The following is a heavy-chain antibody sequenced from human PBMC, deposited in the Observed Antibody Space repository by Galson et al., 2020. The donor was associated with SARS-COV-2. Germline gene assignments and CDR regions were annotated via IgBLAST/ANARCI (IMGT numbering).Heavy chain of an antibody. V-gene: IGHV4-59*11. CDR1: GDPLKNHY. CDR3: AREAVQQWLIRDYSVDV. Sequence: SQTLSLTCSLSGDPLKNHYWTCIRQPPGSGLEWTGFFPYNESPTTGTTNYNPSLRTLATISVDTSQNQFSLRLPPVTTADTGVYYCAREAVQQWLIRDYSVDVWGKGTTVVVSS. J-gene: IGHJ6*03. D-gene: IGHD6-19*01. CDR2: FPYNESPTTGTT.